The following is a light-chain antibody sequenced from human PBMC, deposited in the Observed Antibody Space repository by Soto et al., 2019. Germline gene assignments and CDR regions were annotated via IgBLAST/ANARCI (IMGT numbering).Light chain of an antibody. CDR2: DAS. J-gene: IGKJ1*01. V-gene: IGKV3-11*01. Sequence: EIVLAQSPATLSLSPGERATRCCRASQSVRNNLAWYQHKPGQAPRLLMYDASNRATGIPARFSGSGSGTDFTLTISSLEPEDFAVYYCQQSSNWPTFGQGTKVDIK. CDR1: QSVRNN. CDR3: QQSSNWPT.